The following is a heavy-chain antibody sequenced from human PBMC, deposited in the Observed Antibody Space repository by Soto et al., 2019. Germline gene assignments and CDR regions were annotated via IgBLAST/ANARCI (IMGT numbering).Heavy chain of an antibody. V-gene: IGHV4-59*12. CDR3: VRLSNGGHSYYFAS. Sequence: TSETLSLTCTVSGGSISSYYWSWIRQPPGKGLEWIGYIYYSGSTNYNPSLKSRVTISVDTSKMQFSLKLSFVTAADTAVFYCVRLSNGGHSYYFASGGQGRLVTFSS. CDR2: IYYSGST. J-gene: IGHJ4*02. D-gene: IGHD2-21*01. CDR1: GGSISSYY.